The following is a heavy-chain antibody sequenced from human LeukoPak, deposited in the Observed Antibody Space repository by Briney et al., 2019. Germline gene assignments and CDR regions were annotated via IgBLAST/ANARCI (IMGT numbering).Heavy chain of an antibody. CDR2: ISYDGSNK. Sequence: GGSLRLSCAASGFTFSSYAMHWVRQAPGKGLEWVAVISYDGSNKYYADSVKGRFTISRDNSKNTLCLQMNSLRAEDTAVYYCARTTYYGDSGFDYWGQGTLVTVSS. J-gene: IGHJ4*02. V-gene: IGHV3-30*04. CDR3: ARTTYYGDSGFDY. D-gene: IGHD4-17*01. CDR1: GFTFSSYA.